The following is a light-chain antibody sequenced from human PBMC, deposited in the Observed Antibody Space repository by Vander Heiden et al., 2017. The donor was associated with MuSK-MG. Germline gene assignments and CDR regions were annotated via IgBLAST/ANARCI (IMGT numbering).Light chain of an antibody. V-gene: IGLV2-14*03. CDR3: SSYTSTSTVV. Sequence: QSALTQPASVSGSPGQSITISCTVTSGDIGGYNYVSWYQQHPGKAPKLVIYGVYKRPSGVSYRFSGSKSGNTASLTISGLQADDEADYYCSSYTSTSTVVFGGGTKLTVL. J-gene: IGLJ2*01. CDR1: SGDIGGYNY. CDR2: GVY.